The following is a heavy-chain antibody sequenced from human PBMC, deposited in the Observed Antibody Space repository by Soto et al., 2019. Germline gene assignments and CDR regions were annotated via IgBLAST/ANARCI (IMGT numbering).Heavy chain of an antibody. Sequence: SVKVSCKASGGTFSSDAVSWVRQAPGQGLEWMGGLIPILGTTHYAQKFQGRVTITADESTNTAYTELSSLRSDDTAVYYCARISSASSGWLPDYWGQGTLVIVYS. CDR2: LIPILGTT. J-gene: IGHJ4*02. CDR1: GGTFSSDA. V-gene: IGHV1-69*13. CDR3: ARISSASSGWLPDY. D-gene: IGHD6-19*01.